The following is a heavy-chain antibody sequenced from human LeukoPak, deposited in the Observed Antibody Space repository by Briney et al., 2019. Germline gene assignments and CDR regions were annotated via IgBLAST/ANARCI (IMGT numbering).Heavy chain of an antibody. D-gene: IGHD3-22*01. Sequence: SQTLSLTCAISGDSVSSNSASWNWFRQSPSRGLEWLGRTFYTSKWNNDYAVSVKSRITINPDTSKSQFSLQLNSVTPEDTAVYYCARRRYYDYTGFFDYWGQGTLVTVSS. J-gene: IGHJ4*02. V-gene: IGHV6-1*01. CDR2: TFYTSKWNN. CDR1: GDSVSSNSAS. CDR3: ARRRYYDYTGFFDY.